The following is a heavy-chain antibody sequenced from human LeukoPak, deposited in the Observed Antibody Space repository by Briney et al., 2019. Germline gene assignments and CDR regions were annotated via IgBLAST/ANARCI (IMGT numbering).Heavy chain of an antibody. CDR1: GFTFSSYS. CDR3: ARDRGLHSSGWYGDAFDI. J-gene: IGHJ3*02. D-gene: IGHD6-19*01. CDR2: ISSSSSTI. Sequence: PGGSLRLSCAASGFTFSSYSMNWVRQAPGKGLEWVSYISSSSSTIYYADSVKGRFTISRDNAKNSLYLQMNSLRAEDTAVYYCARDRGLHSSGWYGDAFDIWGQGTMVTVSS. V-gene: IGHV3-48*04.